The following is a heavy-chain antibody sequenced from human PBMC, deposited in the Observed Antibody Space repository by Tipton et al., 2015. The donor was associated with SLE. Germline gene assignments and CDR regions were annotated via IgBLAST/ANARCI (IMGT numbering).Heavy chain of an antibody. CDR2: TYYRSKWYN. Sequence: GLVKPSQTLSLTCAISGDSVSNKTAAWNWIRQSPSRGLEWLGRTYYRSKWYNDYVISVRSRIIINPDTSKNHFSLQLSSVTPADTAVYYCAREVNVVSDSDAFDIWGQGALVTVSS. V-gene: IGHV6-1*01. J-gene: IGHJ3*02. CDR1: GDSVSNKTAA. D-gene: IGHD2-21*01. CDR3: AREVNVVSDSDAFDI.